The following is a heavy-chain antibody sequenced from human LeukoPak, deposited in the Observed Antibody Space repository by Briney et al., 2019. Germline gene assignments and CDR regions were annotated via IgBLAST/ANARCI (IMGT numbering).Heavy chain of an antibody. CDR1: GITFIKYS. D-gene: IGHD6-19*01. V-gene: IGHV3-23*01. Sequence: SGGSLRLSCAASGITFIKYSMTWVRQAPGKGLEWVSAITGSGAFTDYADSVKGRFTISRDNSKNTLCLQMNSLRAEDTGVYYCAKRSAESSGYFDYWGQGTLVTVSS. CDR2: ITGSGAFT. J-gene: IGHJ4*02. CDR3: AKRSAESSGYFDY.